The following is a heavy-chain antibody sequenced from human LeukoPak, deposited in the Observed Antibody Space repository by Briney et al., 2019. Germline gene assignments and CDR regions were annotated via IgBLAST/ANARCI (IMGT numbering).Heavy chain of an antibody. CDR1: GGSISSGDYY. D-gene: IGHD2-2*02. CDR3: ARLGYCSSTSCYIWEYYFDY. J-gene: IGHJ4*02. V-gene: IGHV4-30-4*01. CDR2: IYYSGST. Sequence: SETLSLTCTVSGGSISSGDYYWSWIRQPPGKGLEWIGYIYYSGSTYYNPSLKSRVTISVDTSKNQFSLKLSSVTAADTAVYYCARLGYCSSTSCYIWEYYFDYWGQGTLVTVSS.